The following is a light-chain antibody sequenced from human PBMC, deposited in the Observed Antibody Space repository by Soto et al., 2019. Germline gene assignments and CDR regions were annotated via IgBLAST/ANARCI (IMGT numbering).Light chain of an antibody. Sequence: QSVLTQPPSVSGGPGQRVTISCTGSSSNIGAGYDVYWYQQLPGTAPKLLIYGNTNRPSGVPDRFSGSKSGTSASLAITELQAEDEADYYCQSYDNSLSGSRVFGGGTKVTVL. J-gene: IGLJ2*01. CDR1: SSNIGAGYD. V-gene: IGLV1-40*01. CDR3: QSYDNSLSGSRV. CDR2: GNT.